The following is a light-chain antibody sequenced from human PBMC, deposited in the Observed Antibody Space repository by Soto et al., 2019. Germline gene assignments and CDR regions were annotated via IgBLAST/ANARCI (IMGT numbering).Light chain of an antibody. CDR2: DVS. V-gene: IGLV2-14*01. Sequence: QSALTQPASVSGSPGQSITISCTGTSSDVGGYNYVSWYQQHPGKAPKLMIYDVSNRPSGVSNRFSGSKSGNTASLTISGLQAEDEADYYRSSYTSSSTLVVFGTGTQLTVL. J-gene: IGLJ1*01. CDR3: SSYTSSSTLVV. CDR1: SSDVGGYNY.